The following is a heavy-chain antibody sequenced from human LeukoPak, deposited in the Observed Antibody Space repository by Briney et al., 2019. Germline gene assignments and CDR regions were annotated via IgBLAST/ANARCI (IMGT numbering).Heavy chain of an antibody. CDR3: ARSYDSSPHGGY. J-gene: IGHJ4*02. CDR1: GGSISSYY. D-gene: IGHD3-22*01. Sequence: KPSETLSLTCTVSGGSISSYYWSWIRQPPGKGLEWIGYIYHSGSTYYNPSLKSRVTISVDRSKNQFSLKLSSVTAADTAVYYCARSYDSSPHGGYWGQGTLVTVSS. V-gene: IGHV4-59*12. CDR2: IYHSGST.